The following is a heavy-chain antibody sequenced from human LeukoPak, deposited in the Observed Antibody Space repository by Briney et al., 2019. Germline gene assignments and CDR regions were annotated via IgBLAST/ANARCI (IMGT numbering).Heavy chain of an antibody. J-gene: IGHJ4*02. CDR1: GFTFSSYA. CDR3: AKGAPGGIVLMGRYYFDY. D-gene: IGHD2-8*01. Sequence: GGSLRLSCAASGFTFSSYAMSWVRQAPGKGLEWVSAISGSGGSTYYADSVKGRFTISRDNSKNTLYLQMNSLRAEDTAVYYCAKGAPGGIVLMGRYYFDYWGQGTLVTVSS. V-gene: IGHV3-23*01. CDR2: ISGSGGST.